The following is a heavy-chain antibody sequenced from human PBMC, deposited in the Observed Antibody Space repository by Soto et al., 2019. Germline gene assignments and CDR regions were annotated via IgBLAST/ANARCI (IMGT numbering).Heavy chain of an antibody. CDR1: GHSVSSNNYS. D-gene: IGHD2-2*03. V-gene: IGHV4-39*01. CDR2: IYSHDDT. CDR3: VRLNGYCVSTKCRGYYGMDV. J-gene: IGHJ6*02. Sequence: PSDTLSLTCTIPGHSVSSNNYSWDWVRQSPGKGLEWIGAIYSHDDTHYNPSLLSRVTISVDTSKNEFSLRLNSVTAADTAVYYCVRLNGYCVSTKCRGYYGMDVWGQGTTVT.